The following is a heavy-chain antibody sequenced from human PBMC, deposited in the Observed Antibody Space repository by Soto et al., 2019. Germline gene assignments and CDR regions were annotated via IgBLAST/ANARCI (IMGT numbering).Heavy chain of an antibody. V-gene: IGHV3-74*01. CDR2: INSDGTTT. Sequence: EVQLVESGGGLVQHGGSLRLSCAASGFTFSSYWMHWVRQAPGKGLVWVSRINSDGTTTTYADSVKGRFTISRDNAKNTLYVQMNSLRAEDTAVYYCARVGTGCYYKDVWGKGTTVTVSS. D-gene: IGHD1-1*01. CDR1: GFTFSSYW. CDR3: ARVGTGCYYKDV. J-gene: IGHJ6*03.